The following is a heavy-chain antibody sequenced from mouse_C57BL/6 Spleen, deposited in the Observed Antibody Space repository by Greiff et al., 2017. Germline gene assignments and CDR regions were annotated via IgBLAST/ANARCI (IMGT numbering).Heavy chain of an antibody. D-gene: IGHD4-1*01. V-gene: IGHV1-52*01. CDR2: IDPSDSET. Sequence: QVQLQQPGAELVRPGSSVKLSCKASGYTFTSYWMHWVKQRPIQGLEWIGNIDPSDSETHYNQKFKDKATLTVDKSSSTAYMQLSSLTSEDSAVYYCARTGPLGPFDYWGQSTTLTVSS. J-gene: IGHJ2*01. CDR1: GYTFTSYW. CDR3: ARTGPLGPFDY.